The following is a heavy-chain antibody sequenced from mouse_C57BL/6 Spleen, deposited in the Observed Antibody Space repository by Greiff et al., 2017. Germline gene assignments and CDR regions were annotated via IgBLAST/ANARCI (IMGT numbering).Heavy chain of an antibody. D-gene: IGHD3-3*01. CDR1: GYTFTSYG. Sequence: VQLQQSGAELARPGASVKLSCKASGYTFTSYGISWVKQRTGQGLEWIGEIYPRSGNTYYNEKFKGKATLTADKSSSTAYMELRSLTSEDSAVYFWATGTEGAMDYWGQGTSVTVSS. CDR2: IYPRSGNT. CDR3: ATGTEGAMDY. V-gene: IGHV1-81*01. J-gene: IGHJ4*01.